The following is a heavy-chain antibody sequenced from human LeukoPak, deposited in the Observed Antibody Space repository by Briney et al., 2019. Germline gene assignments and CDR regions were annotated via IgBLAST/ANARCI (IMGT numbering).Heavy chain of an antibody. CDR3: ARALVLYFDY. J-gene: IGHJ4*02. CDR1: GGSISSYY. Sequence: SETLSLTCTVSGGSISSYYWSWIRQPPGKGLEWIGYIYYSESTNYNPSLKSRVTISVDTSKHQFSLKLNSVTAADTAVYYCARALVLYFDYWGQGTLVTASS. V-gene: IGHV4-59*01. CDR2: IYYSEST. D-gene: IGHD2-2*02.